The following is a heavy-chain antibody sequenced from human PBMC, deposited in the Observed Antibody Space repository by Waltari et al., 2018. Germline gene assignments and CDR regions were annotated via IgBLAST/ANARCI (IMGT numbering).Heavy chain of an antibody. J-gene: IGHJ3*01. CDR1: GFIVNKYF. V-gene: IGHV3-66*01. CDR3: ARGHYYDTDGFYEYAYDV. D-gene: IGHD3-22*01. CDR2: MYSGGTT. Sequence: EVQLVESGGGLVQPGGSLRLSCEASGFIVNKYFMNWVRQAPGKGLGWVSIMYSGGTTFYADSVKGRFTISRDNSKNTIFLQMTRLSAEDTAVYYCARGHYYDTDGFYEYAYDVWGQGTAVTVSS.